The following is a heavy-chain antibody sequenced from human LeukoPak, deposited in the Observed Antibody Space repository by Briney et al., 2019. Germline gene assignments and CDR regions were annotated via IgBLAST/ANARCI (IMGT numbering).Heavy chain of an antibody. CDR3: AGARIMITFGGVIVPNWFDP. CDR2: INHSGST. V-gene: IGHV4-34*01. D-gene: IGHD3-16*02. J-gene: IGHJ5*02. CDR1: GGSFSGYY. Sequence: SSETLSLTCAVYGGSFSGYYWSWIRQPPGKGLEWIGEINHSGSTNYNPSLKSRVTISVDTSKNQFSLKLSSVTAADTAVYYCAGARIMITFGGVIVPNWFDPWGQGTLVTVSS.